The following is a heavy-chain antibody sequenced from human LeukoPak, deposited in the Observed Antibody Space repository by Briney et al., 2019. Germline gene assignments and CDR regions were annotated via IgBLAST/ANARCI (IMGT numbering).Heavy chain of an antibody. CDR1: GGSISSGYY. CDR3: AREGYCSGGSCYNYYYYMDV. V-gene: IGHV4-38-2*02. D-gene: IGHD2-15*01. CDR2: IYHSGST. Sequence: PSETLSLTCTVSGGSISSGYYWGWIRQPPGKGLEWIGSIYHSGSTYYNPSLKSRVTISVDTSKNQFSLKLSSVTAADTAVYYCAREGYCSGGSCYNYYYYMDVWGKGTTVTVSS. J-gene: IGHJ6*03.